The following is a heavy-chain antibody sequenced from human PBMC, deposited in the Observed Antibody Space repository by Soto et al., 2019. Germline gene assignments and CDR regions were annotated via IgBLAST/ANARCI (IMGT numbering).Heavy chain of an antibody. Sequence: GGSLRLSCAASGFTFSSYWMSWVRQSPGKGLEWVAHIKQDGSEKYYVDSVKGRFTISRDNAKSSLYLQMNSLRAEDKAVYYCARDKGYCASGVCYTVLHYWGQGT. J-gene: IGHJ4*02. V-gene: IGHV3-7*01. D-gene: IGHD2-8*01. CDR2: IKQDGSEK. CDR1: GFTFSSYW. CDR3: ARDKGYCASGVCYTVLHY.